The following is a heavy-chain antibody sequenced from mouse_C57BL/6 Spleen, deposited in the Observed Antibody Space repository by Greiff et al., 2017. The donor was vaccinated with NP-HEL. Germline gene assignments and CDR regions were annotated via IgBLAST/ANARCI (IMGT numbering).Heavy chain of an antibody. CDR3: ARRDSNVFAY. J-gene: IGHJ3*01. V-gene: IGHV1-61*01. CDR2: IYPSDSET. Sequence: QVQLQQSGAELVRPGSSVKLSCKASGYTFTSYWMDWVKQRPGQGLEWIGNIYPSDSETHYNQKFKDKATLTVDKSSSTAYMQLSSLTSEDSAVYYCARRDSNVFAYWGQGTLVTVSA. CDR1: GYTFTSYW. D-gene: IGHD2-5*01.